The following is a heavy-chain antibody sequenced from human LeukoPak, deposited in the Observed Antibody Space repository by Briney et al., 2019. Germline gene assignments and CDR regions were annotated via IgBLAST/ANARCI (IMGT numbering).Heavy chain of an antibody. J-gene: IGHJ4*02. D-gene: IGHD3-22*01. Sequence: GGSLRLSCAASGFTFSSYAMSWVRQAPGKGLEWVSAISGSGGSTYYADSVKGRFTISRDNSKNTLYLQMNSLRAEDTAVYYCAKDRSYYYDSSGYYRMLMFDYWGQGTLVTVSS. CDR3: AKDRSYYYDSSGYYRMLMFDY. CDR1: GFTFSSYA. CDR2: ISGSGGST. V-gene: IGHV3-23*01.